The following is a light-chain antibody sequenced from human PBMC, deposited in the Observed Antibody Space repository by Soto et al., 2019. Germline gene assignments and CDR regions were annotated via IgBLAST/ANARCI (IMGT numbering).Light chain of an antibody. J-gene: IGLJ1*01. Sequence: QSVLTRPASVSGSPGQSITISCTGTSSDVGGYNYVSWYQHHPGKAPKLIIYDVTNRPSGVSNPFSGSKSGNTASLTISGLQPEAEADYYCSSYTTSNTRQIVFGTGTRSPS. CDR1: SSDVGGYNY. CDR2: DVT. CDR3: SSYTTSNTRQIV. V-gene: IGLV2-14*03.